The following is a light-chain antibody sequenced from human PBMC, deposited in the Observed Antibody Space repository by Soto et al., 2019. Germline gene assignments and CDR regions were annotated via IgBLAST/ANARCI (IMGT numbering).Light chain of an antibody. V-gene: IGKV1-5*01. J-gene: IGKJ1*01. CDR3: QQYNSYSKT. Sequence: DIQMTQSPSSLSASVGDSVTIXXRASQSISSYLNWYQQKPGKAPNLXIYAASSLETGVPSRFSGSGSGTEFTLSISSLQPDDSASYYCQQYNSYSKTFGQGTKVDIK. CDR1: QSISSY. CDR2: AAS.